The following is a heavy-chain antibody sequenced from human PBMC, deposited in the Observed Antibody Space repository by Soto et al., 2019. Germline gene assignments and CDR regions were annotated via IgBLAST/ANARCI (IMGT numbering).Heavy chain of an antibody. J-gene: IGHJ3*02. CDR1: GGSISSYY. CDR2: IYYSGST. Sequence: SETLSLTCTVSGGSISSYYWSWIRQPPGKGLEWIGYIYYSGSTNYNPSLKSRVTISVDTSKNQFSLKLSSVTAADTAVYYCARKIAVAGNAFDIWGQGTMVTVSS. D-gene: IGHD6-19*01. CDR3: ARKIAVAGNAFDI. V-gene: IGHV4-59*08.